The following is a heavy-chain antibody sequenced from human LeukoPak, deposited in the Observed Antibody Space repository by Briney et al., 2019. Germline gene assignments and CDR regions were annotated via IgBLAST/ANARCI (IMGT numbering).Heavy chain of an antibody. CDR1: GFTIDDYA. V-gene: IGHV3-9*01. D-gene: IGHD2/OR15-2a*01. CDR3: AKDGSTQSRAPYYYGMDV. CDR2: ISWNSGSI. J-gene: IGHJ6*02. Sequence: GRSLRLSCAASGFTIDDYAMHWVRQAPGKGLEWVSGISWNSGSIGYADSVKGRFTISRDNAKNSLYLQMNSLRAEDTALYYCAKDGSTQSRAPYYYGMDVWGQGTTVTVSS.